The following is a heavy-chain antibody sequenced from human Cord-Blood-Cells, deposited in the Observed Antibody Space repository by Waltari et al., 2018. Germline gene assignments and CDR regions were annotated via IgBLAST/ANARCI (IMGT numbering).Heavy chain of an antibody. CDR1: AGSFSVYY. CDR2: INHSGST. V-gene: IGHV4-34*01. J-gene: IGHJ6*02. CDR3: ASLNYYYYYGMDV. Sequence: QVQLQQWGAGMLKPSETLSLTCAVDAGSFSVYYCSWIRQPPGKGLEWIGEINHSGSTNYNPSLKSRVTISVDTSKNQFSLKLSSVTAADTAVYYCASLNYYYYYGMDVWGQGTTVTVSS.